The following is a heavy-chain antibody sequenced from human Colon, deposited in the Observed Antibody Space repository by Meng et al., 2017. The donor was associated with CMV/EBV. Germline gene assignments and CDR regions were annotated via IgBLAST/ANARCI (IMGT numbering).Heavy chain of an antibody. CDR1: GGSISSYY. CDR2: IYYRGST. D-gene: IGHD2-2*02. V-gene: IGHV4-59*01. Sequence: SETLSLTCTVSGGSISSYYWSWIRQPPGRGLEWIGYIYYRGSTNYNPSLKSRVTISVDTSKNQFSLKLSSVTAADTAVYYCARAKYCSSTSCYIVGPYYFDYWGQGTLVTVSS. CDR3: ARAKYCSSTSCYIVGPYYFDY. J-gene: IGHJ4*02.